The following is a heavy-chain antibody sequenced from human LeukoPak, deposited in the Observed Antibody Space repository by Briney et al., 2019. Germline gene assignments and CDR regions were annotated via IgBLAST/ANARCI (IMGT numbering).Heavy chain of an antibody. CDR1: GFTFSSYG. CDR2: ILNDGSNK. J-gene: IGHJ4*02. D-gene: IGHD3-10*01. V-gene: IGHV3-30*18. CDR3: AKDHEPLLWFGELLTHFGY. Sequence: PGRSLRLSCAASGFTFSSYGMHWVRQAPGKGLEWVAVILNDGSNKYYADSVKGRFTISRDNSKNTLYLQMNSLRAEDTAVYYCAKDHEPLLWFGELLTHFGYWGQGTLVTVSS.